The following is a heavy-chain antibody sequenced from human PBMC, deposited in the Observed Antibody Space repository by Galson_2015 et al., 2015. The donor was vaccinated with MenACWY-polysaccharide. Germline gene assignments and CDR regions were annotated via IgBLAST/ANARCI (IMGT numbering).Heavy chain of an antibody. CDR1: GFIFSSHH. D-gene: IGHD4/OR15-4a*01. Sequence: SLRLSCAASGFIFSSHHMNWVRQAPGRGLEWISYISSSSTSINYADSVKGRFTISRDNAKNSLYLQMNSLRDEDTAVYYCAKSMTILDYWGQGTLVTVSS. J-gene: IGHJ4*02. CDR3: AKSMTILDY. V-gene: IGHV3-48*02. CDR2: ISSSSTSI.